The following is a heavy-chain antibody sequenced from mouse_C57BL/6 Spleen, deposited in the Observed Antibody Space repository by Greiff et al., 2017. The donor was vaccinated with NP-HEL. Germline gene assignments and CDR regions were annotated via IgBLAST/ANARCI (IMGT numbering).Heavy chain of an antibody. CDR3: ARDPTGYFDV. CDR1: GFTFSSYA. Sequence: EVKLQESGGGLVKPGGSLKLSCAASGFTFSSYAMSWVRQTPEKRLEWVATISDGGSYTYYPDNVKGRFTISRDNAKNNLYLQMSHLKSEDTAMYYCARDPTGYFDVWGTGTTVTVSS. CDR2: ISDGGSYT. V-gene: IGHV5-4*01. J-gene: IGHJ1*03.